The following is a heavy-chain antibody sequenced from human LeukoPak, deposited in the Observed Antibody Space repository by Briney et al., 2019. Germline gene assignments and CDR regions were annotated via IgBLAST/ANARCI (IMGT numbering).Heavy chain of an antibody. D-gene: IGHD2-15*01. CDR3: ARDQTPFY. J-gene: IGHJ4*02. CDR1: GFIFNSYW. CDR2: IKHDGSED. V-gene: IGHV3-7*01. Sequence: TGGSLRLSCSASGFIFNSYWMTWLPHAPGNGREWVATIKHDGSEDYYLDSVKGRFTISRDNAKSSMWLQMNSLRAEDTAVYYCARDQTPFYWGQGSLVTVSS.